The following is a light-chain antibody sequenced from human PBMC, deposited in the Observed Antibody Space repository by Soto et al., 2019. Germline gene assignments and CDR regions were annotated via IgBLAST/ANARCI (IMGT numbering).Light chain of an antibody. Sequence: EIVMTQSPATLSVSPGERATLSCRPSQSVSTDLAWYQQKLGQAPRLLIYGASTRATGIPARFSGSGSGTEFTLTISSLQSEDFAVYYCQQYYNWPPLTFGGGTKVEI. CDR2: GAS. CDR3: QQYYNWPPLT. J-gene: IGKJ4*01. CDR1: QSVSTD. V-gene: IGKV3-15*01.